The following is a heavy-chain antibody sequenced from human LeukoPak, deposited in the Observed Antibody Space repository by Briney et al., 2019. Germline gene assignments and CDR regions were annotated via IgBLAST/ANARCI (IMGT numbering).Heavy chain of an antibody. CDR3: ARREWAAPVGCFDP. V-gene: IGHV4-39*01. CDR1: GGSISSSSDY. J-gene: IGHJ5*02. D-gene: IGHD1-26*01. Sequence: SETLSLTCTVSGGSISSSSDYWDWIRQTPGKGLEWIGNVYRSGSTHYNPSLKTRVTISVDTSKNQFPLKLSSVTAADTAVYYCARREWAAPVGCFDPWGQGTLVVVSS. CDR2: VYRSGST.